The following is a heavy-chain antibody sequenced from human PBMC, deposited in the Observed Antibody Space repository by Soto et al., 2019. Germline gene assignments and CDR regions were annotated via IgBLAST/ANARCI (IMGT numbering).Heavy chain of an antibody. J-gene: IGHJ4*02. CDR1: GGSISSYY. Sequence: QVQLQESGPGLVKPSETLSLTCTVSGGSISSYYWSWIRQPPGQGLEWIGYIYYSGSTNYNPSLKGRVPISVATSKNQFSLKLSSVTAADTALYYCARGLWPSFDYWGQGTLVTVSS. CDR2: IYYSGST. CDR3: ARGLWPSFDY. D-gene: IGHD2-21*01. V-gene: IGHV4-59*01.